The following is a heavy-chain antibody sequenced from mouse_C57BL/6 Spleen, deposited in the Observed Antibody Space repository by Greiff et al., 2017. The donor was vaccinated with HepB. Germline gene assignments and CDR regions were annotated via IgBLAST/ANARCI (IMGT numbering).Heavy chain of an antibody. Sequence: EVKLMESGEGLVKPGGSLKLSCAASGFTFSSYAMSWVRQTPEKRLEWVAYISSGGDYIYYADTVKGRFTISRDNARNTLYLQMSSLKSEDTAMYYCTREGAYYSNPGFAYWGQGTLVTVSA. V-gene: IGHV5-9-1*02. D-gene: IGHD2-5*01. J-gene: IGHJ3*01. CDR1: GFTFSSYA. CDR2: ISSGGDYI. CDR3: TREGAYYSNPGFAY.